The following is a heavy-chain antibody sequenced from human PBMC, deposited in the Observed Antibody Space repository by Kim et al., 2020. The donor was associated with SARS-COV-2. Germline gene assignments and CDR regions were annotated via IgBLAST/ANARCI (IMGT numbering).Heavy chain of an antibody. J-gene: IGHJ4*02. D-gene: IGHD1-1*01. Sequence: FADVGEGRFSISRDNSKRTLYLQMNSLRAEDSGVYYCAGGPESNGHLLEYWGQGTLVTVSS. V-gene: IGHV3-74*01. CDR3: AGGPESNGHLLEY.